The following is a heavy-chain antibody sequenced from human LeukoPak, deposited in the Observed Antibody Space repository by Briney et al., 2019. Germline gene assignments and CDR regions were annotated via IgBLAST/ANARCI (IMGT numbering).Heavy chain of an antibody. J-gene: IGHJ5*02. CDR3: ARERGSGPQFDP. D-gene: IGHD2-15*01. V-gene: IGHV3-7*01. Sequence: GGSLRLSYAASGFTFSSYWMTWVRQAPGKGLEWVANIKHDGSEKYYVDSVKGRFTISRDNAKNSLYLQMNSLRAEDTAVYYCARERGSGPQFDPWGQGTLVTVSS. CDR1: GFTFSSYW. CDR2: IKHDGSEK.